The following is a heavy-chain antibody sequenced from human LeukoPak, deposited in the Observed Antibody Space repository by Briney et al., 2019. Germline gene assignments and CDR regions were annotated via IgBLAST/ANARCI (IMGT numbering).Heavy chain of an antibody. V-gene: IGHV3-11*01. CDR2: ISSSGSTI. CDR3: ARDPYGDYSKFDY. Sequence: GGSLRLSCAASGFSFSDYYMSWIRQAPGKGLEWVSYISSSGSTIYYADSVKGRFTISRDNAKNSLYLQMNSLRAEDTAVYYCARDPYGDYSKFDYWGQGTLVTVSS. J-gene: IGHJ4*02. CDR1: GFSFSDYY. D-gene: IGHD4-17*01.